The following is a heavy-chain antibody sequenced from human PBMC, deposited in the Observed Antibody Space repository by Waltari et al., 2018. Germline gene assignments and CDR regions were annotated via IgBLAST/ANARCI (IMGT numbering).Heavy chain of an antibody. CDR3: ARGSYVVIAPRYWYFDL. Sequence: QLQLQESGPGLVKPSETLSLTCTVSGGSISSSSYYWGWIRQPPGKGLEWIGSIYYSGRTYYNPTLKGRVTISVGTSKNQFSLKLGSVTAADTAVYDCARGSYVVIAPRYWYFDLWGRGTLVTVSS. V-gene: IGHV4-39*07. D-gene: IGHD2-21*01. CDR1: GGSISSSSYY. J-gene: IGHJ2*01. CDR2: IYYSGRT.